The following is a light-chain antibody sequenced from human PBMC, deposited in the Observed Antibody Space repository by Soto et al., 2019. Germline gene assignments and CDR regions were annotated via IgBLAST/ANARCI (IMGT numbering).Light chain of an antibody. Sequence: IVMTQSPATLSVSPGERATLSSMASQSVGSDLAWYQQRPGQAPRLLIHGASTRATGVPARFSGSGSGTEFTLVISSLQSEDFASYYCQQSFSTPPTFGQGTKVDI. V-gene: IGKV3-15*01. J-gene: IGKJ1*01. CDR3: QQSFSTPPT. CDR2: GAS. CDR1: QSVGSD.